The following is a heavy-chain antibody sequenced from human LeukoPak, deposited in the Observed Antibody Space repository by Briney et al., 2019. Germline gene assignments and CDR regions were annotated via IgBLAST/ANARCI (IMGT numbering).Heavy chain of an antibody. V-gene: IGHV3-66*02. D-gene: IGHD3-22*01. CDR2: IYSGGST. Sequence: GGSLRLSCAASGFTFSSYSMNWVRQAPGKGLEWVPVIYSGGSTYYADSVKGRFTISRDNSKNTLYLQMNSLRAEDTAVYYCARVPYYYDSSGPAWGWFDPWGQGTLVSVSS. CDR1: GFTFSSYS. CDR3: ARVPYYYDSSGPAWGWFDP. J-gene: IGHJ5*02.